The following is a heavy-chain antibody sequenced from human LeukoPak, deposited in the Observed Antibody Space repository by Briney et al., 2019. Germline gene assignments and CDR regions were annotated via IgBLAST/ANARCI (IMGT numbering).Heavy chain of an antibody. CDR1: GYTFTSYD. D-gene: IGHD6-6*01. CDR3: ARGAIAARPYYYYYYMDV. V-gene: IGHV1-46*01. Sequence: ASVKVSCKASGYTFTSYDINWVRQAPGQGLEWMGIINPSGGSTSYAQKFQGRVTMTRDTSTSTVYMELSSLRSEDTAVYYCARGAIAARPYYYYYYMDVWGKGTTVTVSS. CDR2: INPSGGST. J-gene: IGHJ6*03.